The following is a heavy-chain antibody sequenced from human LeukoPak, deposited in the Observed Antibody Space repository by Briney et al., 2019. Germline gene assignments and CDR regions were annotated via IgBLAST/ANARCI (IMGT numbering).Heavy chain of an antibody. J-gene: IGHJ3*02. CDR3: ARDVGDLRFLESDTFDI. CDR1: GYTFTTFG. Sequence: ASVKVSCKASGYTFTTFGVSWVRQAPGQGLEWMGWIIPYNGNTNYAERLQGRVTMTTDASTSTAYMELRSLTSGDTAVYYCARDVGDLRFLESDTFDIWGQGTMVSVSS. V-gene: IGHV1-18*01. D-gene: IGHD3-3*01. CDR2: IIPYNGNT.